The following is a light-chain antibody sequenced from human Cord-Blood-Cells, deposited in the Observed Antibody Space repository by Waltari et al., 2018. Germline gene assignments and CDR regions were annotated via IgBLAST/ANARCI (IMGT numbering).Light chain of an antibody. CDR1: QSVLYSSNNKNY. CDR2: WSS. J-gene: IGKJ1*01. CDR3: QQYYSTPWT. Sequence: DIVMTQSPDSLAVSLGERATINCKYSQSVLYSSNNKNYLAWYQQKPGQLPKLLIYWSSTRESGVPDRFSGSGSGTDFTLTISSLQAEDVAVYYCQQYYSTPWTFGQGTKVEIK. V-gene: IGKV4-1*01.